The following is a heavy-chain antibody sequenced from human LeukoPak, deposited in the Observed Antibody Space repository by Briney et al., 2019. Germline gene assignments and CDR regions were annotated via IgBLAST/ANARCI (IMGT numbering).Heavy chain of an antibody. V-gene: IGHV3-21*01. CDR3: ARDTDYYDSSGYYSDALDI. J-gene: IGHJ3*02. Sequence: GGSLRLSCAASGFTFSSYNMNWVRQAPGKGLEWVSSISSSSSYIYYADSVKGRFTISRDNAKNSLYLQMNSLRAEDTAVYYCARDTDYYDSSGYYSDALDIWGQGTMVTVSS. D-gene: IGHD3-22*01. CDR2: ISSSSSYI. CDR1: GFTFSSYN.